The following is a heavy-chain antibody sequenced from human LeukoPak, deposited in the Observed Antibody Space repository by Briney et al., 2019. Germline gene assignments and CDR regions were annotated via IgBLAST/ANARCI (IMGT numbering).Heavy chain of an antibody. CDR2: ISGSGGST. D-gene: IGHD3-22*01. V-gene: IGHV3-23*01. Sequence: GGSLRLSCAASGFTFSSCAMSWVRQAPGKGLEWVSAISGSGGSTYYADSVKGRFTISRDNSKNTLYLQMNSLRAEDTAVYYCAKDGHYYDSSGYYNSLPYWGQGTLVTVSS. CDR3: AKDGHYYDSSGYYNSLPY. J-gene: IGHJ4*02. CDR1: GFTFSSCA.